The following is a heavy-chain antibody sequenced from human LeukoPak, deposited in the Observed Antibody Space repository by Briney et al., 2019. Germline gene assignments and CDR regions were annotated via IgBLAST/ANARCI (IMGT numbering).Heavy chain of an antibody. Sequence: PSETLSLTCTISNGSIRGYYWSWIRQPPGKGLEWIGNISYSGSTKYNPSLKSRVTISLDTSKNQFSLKLSSVTAADTAVYYCVRGYQLLPDAFDIWGQGTMVTVSS. CDR1: NGSIRGYY. D-gene: IGHD2-2*01. V-gene: IGHV4-59*01. CDR3: VRGYQLLPDAFDI. J-gene: IGHJ3*02. CDR2: ISYSGST.